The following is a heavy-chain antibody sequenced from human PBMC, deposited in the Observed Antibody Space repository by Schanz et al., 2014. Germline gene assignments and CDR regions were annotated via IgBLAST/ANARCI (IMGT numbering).Heavy chain of an antibody. CDR1: GYTFVSYS. Sequence: QVQLVQSGAEVKKPGASVKVSCKASGYTFVSYSMHWVRQAPGQGLEWMGIINPSGGGTSYALRFQDRVTVTRDTSRSTVYMELSSLRFDDTAVYYCARDFSAYVGNDFDYWGQGTLVTVSS. CDR3: ARDFSAYVGNDFDY. CDR2: INPSGGGT. D-gene: IGHD5-12*01. V-gene: IGHV1-46*01. J-gene: IGHJ4*02.